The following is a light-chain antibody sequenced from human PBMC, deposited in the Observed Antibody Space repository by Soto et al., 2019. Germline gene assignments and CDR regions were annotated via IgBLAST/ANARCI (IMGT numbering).Light chain of an antibody. CDR3: QQYYSTPLT. CDR2: WAS. CDR1: QSVLYSSNNKNY. J-gene: IGKJ4*01. Sequence: DIVMTQSPDSLAVSLGERATINCKSSQSVLYSSNNKNYLAGYQQKPGQPPKLLIYWASTRESGVPDRFSGSGSGTDFTHTISSLQAEDGAVYYCQQYYSTPLTFGGGTKVEIK. V-gene: IGKV4-1*01.